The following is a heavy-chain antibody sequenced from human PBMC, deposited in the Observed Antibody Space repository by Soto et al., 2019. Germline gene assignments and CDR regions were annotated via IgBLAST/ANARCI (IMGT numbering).Heavy chain of an antibody. CDR1: GFTFSSYS. J-gene: IGHJ6*02. V-gene: IGHV3-21*01. D-gene: IGHD2-2*02. CDR3: ARSAEYQLLYGRLWFYYGMDV. CDR2: ISSSSSYI. Sequence: VGSLRLSCAASGFTFSSYSMNWVRQAPGKGLEWVSSISSSSSYIYYADSVKGRFTISRDNAKNSLYLQMNSLRAEDTAVYYCARSAEYQLLYGRLWFYYGMDVWGQGTTVTVSS.